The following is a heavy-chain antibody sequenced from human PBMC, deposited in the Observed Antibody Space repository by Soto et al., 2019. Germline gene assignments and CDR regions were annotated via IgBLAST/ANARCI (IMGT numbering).Heavy chain of an antibody. D-gene: IGHD2-21*02. V-gene: IGHV3-53*01. CDR2: IESGGTA. Sequence: PGGSLRLSCNASGFTVSSSYMSWVRQAPGMGLEWVAVIESGGTAHYADSVKGRFTTSRDNPNNIIYLQLHTLRAEDTAVYYCAKDLGPLKLLNYVFYGLDVWGQGTTVTVSS. CDR3: AKDLGPLKLLNYVFYGLDV. CDR1: GFTVSSSY. J-gene: IGHJ6*02.